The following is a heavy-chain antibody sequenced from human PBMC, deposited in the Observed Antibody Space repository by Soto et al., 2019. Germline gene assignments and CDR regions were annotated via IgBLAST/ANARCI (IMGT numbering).Heavy chain of an antibody. CDR3: ARYLARNYYYMDV. Sequence: GGSLRLSCAASGFTFSSYSMNWVRQASGKGLEWVSSISSSSSYIYYADSVKGRFTISRDNAKNSLYLQMNSLRAEDTAVYYCARYLARNYYYMDVWGKGTTVTVSS. CDR1: GFTFSSYS. D-gene: IGHD3-3*02. V-gene: IGHV3-21*01. J-gene: IGHJ6*03. CDR2: ISSSSSYI.